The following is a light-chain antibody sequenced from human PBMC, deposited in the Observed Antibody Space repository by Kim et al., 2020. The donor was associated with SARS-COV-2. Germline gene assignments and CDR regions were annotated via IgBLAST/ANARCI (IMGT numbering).Light chain of an antibody. CDR2: GAS. Sequence: AYVGDRVTITCRASQDIRNDLGWYQQSPGRAPKRLIYGASSLQSGVPSRFSGSGSGTEFTLTISSLQPEDFATYFCLQHNNHPITFGQGTRLEIK. CDR1: QDIRND. CDR3: LQHNNHPIT. V-gene: IGKV1-17*01. J-gene: IGKJ5*01.